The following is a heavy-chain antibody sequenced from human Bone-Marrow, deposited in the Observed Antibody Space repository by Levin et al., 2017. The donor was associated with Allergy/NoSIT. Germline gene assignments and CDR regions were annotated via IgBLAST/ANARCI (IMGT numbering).Heavy chain of an antibody. D-gene: IGHD2-8*02. J-gene: IGHJ4*02. CDR3: AKDWTKRWCAGY. V-gene: IGHV1-2*02. CDR1: GYTFTGHQ. Sequence: ASVKVSCKASGYTFTGHQMHWVRQAPGQGLEWMGMIAPNSGGTNYSPNFRGRVTMTSDTSVNTAYLELSSLTSDDTAVYYCAKDWTKRWCAGYWGQGTLVTVSS. CDR2: IAPNSGGT.